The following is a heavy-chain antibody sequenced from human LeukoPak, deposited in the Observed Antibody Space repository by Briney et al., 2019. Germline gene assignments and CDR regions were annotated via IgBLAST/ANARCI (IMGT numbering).Heavy chain of an antibody. D-gene: IGHD3-3*01. V-gene: IGHV5-51*01. Sequence: GESLKISCKGSGYSFTSYWIGWARQMPGKGLEWMGIIYPGDSDTRYSPSFQGQVTNSADKSISTAYLQWSSLKASDTAMYYCARGYYDFWSGYNWFDPWGQGTLVTVSS. CDR1: GYSFTSYW. CDR2: IYPGDSDT. J-gene: IGHJ5*02. CDR3: ARGYYDFWSGYNWFDP.